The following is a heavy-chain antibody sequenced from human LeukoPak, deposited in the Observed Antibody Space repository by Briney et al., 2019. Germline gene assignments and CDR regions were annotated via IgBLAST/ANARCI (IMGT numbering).Heavy chain of an antibody. CDR1: GFTFSNYA. D-gene: IGHD2-21*01. Sequence: GGSLRLSCVASGFTFSNYAMQWVREAPGKGLEYVSAISDSGGSTYYANSVTGRFTISRDNSKNTLYLRMGSLRADDMALYYCARVSNNYCVDYWGQGTLVTVSS. CDR3: ARVSNNYCVDY. V-gene: IGHV3-64*01. J-gene: IGHJ4*02. CDR2: ISDSGGST.